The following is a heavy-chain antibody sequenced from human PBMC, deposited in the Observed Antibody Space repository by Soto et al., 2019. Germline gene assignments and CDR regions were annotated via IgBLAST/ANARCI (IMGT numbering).Heavy chain of an antibody. CDR3: TRNIGGWGAY. D-gene: IGHD3-10*01. CDR2: TNEDGSII. V-gene: IGHV3-74*01. J-gene: IGHJ4*02. Sequence: EVQLVESGGGLVQPGGSLRLSCAASGFTFSSYWMHWVRQAPGKGLVWVSRTNEDGSIINYADSVKGRFTISRDNAKDILYLETNSLRLELTAVYYCTRNIGGWGAYWGQGALITVSS. CDR1: GFTFSSYW.